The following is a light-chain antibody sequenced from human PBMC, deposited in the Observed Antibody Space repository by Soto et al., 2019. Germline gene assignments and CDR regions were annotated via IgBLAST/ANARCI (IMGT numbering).Light chain of an antibody. J-gene: IGKJ1*01. CDR2: DAS. CDR1: QGISNY. V-gene: IGKV1-27*01. Sequence: DIQMTQSPSSLSASVRDRVTITCRASQGISNYSAWYQQKPGKVPKLLIYDASTLQSGVPSRFSGSGSGTDFTLTISSLQPEDVATYYCQKYDSAPWTFGQGTKVVIK. CDR3: QKYDSAPWT.